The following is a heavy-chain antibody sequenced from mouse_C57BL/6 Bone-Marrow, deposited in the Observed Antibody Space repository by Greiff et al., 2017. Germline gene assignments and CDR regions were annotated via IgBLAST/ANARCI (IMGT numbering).Heavy chain of an antibody. Sequence: QVQLKESGPGILQPSQTLSLSCSSSGFSLSTFGMGVGWIRQPSGKGLEWLAHIWWDDDKYYNPALKSRLTISKDTSKNQVFLKIANVDTADTTTFYCARAYYCSGYFDYWGRGTALTVSS. CDR3: ARAYYCSGYFDY. D-gene: IGHD1-1*01. CDR2: IWWDDDK. CDR1: GFSLSTFGMG. V-gene: IGHV8-8*01. J-gene: IGHJ2*01.